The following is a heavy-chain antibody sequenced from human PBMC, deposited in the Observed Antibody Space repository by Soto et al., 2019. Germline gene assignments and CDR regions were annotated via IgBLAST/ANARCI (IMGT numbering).Heavy chain of an antibody. CDR1: GFAFSGSA. CDR3: TRDLFSYDYSGILWFDP. D-gene: IGHD3-16*01. Sequence: EVQLVESGGGLVQPGGSLKLSCAASGFAFSGSAMYWVRQASGKGPEWVGRIRSKGHNYATEHAASVKGRFTISRDDSKNTAYLQMNSLQTEDTAVYYCTRDLFSYDYSGILWFDPWGQGTLVTVSS. V-gene: IGHV3-73*02. J-gene: IGHJ5*02. CDR2: IRSKGHNYAT.